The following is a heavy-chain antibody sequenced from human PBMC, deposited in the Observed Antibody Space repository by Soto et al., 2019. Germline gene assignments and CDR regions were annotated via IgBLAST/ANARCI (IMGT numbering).Heavy chain of an antibody. V-gene: IGHV3-23*01. CDR2: ISGSGGST. J-gene: IGHJ4*02. Sequence: GESLKISCAASGFTFSSYAMSWVRQAPGKGLEWVSAISGSGGSTYYADSVKGRFTISRDNSKNTLYLQMNSLRAEDTAVYYCAKASLRYFDWLYYWGQGTLVTVSS. CDR1: GFTFSSYA. CDR3: AKASLRYFDWLYY. D-gene: IGHD3-9*01.